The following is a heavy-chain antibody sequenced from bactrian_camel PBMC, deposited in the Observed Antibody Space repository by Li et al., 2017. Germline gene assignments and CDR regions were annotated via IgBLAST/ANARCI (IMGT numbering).Heavy chain of an antibody. CDR2: IYTGAGST. D-gene: IGHD1*01. Sequence: HVQLVESGGGSVRPGGSLRLTCVASGNMYQSYCMGWFRQAPGKEREGVAVIYTGAGSTYYANSVKGRFTISHDNAKNTVYLQMNTLKPEDTAMYYCAASPAYGACGLLEKFFRHWGQGTQVTVS. V-gene: IGHV3S54*01. CDR3: AASPAYGACGLLEKFFRH. J-gene: IGHJ4*01. CDR1: GNMYQSYC.